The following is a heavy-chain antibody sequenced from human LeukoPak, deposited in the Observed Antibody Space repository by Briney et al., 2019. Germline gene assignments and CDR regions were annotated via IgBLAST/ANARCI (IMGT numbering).Heavy chain of an antibody. CDR2: IYYSGST. CDR1: GGSISSYY. J-gene: IGHJ4*02. D-gene: IGHD2-15*01. V-gene: IGHV4-59*01. CDR3: ATSLGMGSYDY. Sequence: SETLSLTCTVSGGSISSYYWSWIRQPPGKGLEWIGYIYYSGSTNYNPSLKSRVTISVDTSKNQFSLKLSSVTAADTAVYYCATSLGMGSYDYWGRGTLVTVSS.